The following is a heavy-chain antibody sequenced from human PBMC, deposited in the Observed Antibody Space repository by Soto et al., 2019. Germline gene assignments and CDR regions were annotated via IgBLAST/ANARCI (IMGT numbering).Heavy chain of an antibody. V-gene: IGHV3-23*01. CDR2: IGGSGRNT. CDR3: ARVLRYFDTPYGMDV. J-gene: IGHJ6*02. CDR1: GFTFSNHA. D-gene: IGHD3-9*01. Sequence: EVQLLESGEGLVQPGGSLKLSCAASGFTFSNHAMSWVRQAPGKGLEWVSGIGGSGRNTYYADPVKGRFTISRDNSQNTLFLQMNSLRAEDTAEYYCARVLRYFDTPYGMDVWGQGTTVTVSS.